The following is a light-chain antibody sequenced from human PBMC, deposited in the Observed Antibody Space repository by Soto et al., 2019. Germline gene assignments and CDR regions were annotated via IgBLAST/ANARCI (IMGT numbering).Light chain of an antibody. CDR1: SSDFGSYKF. CDR2: ETS. V-gene: IGLV2-23*01. Sequence: QSVLTQPASVSGSPGQSVTISCTGTSSDFGSYKFVSWYQHHPGTVPKVIIYETSKRPSGVSDRFSGSKSGNTASLTISGLQAEDEAAHSRFSFKSTNTHVFGSGTKVTV. CDR3: FSFKSTNTHV. J-gene: IGLJ1*01.